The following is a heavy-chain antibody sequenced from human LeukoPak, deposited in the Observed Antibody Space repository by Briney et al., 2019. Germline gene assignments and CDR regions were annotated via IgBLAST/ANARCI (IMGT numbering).Heavy chain of an antibody. Sequence: PGGSLRLSCAASGFTFSSYAMHWVRQAPGKGLEWVAVISYDGSNKYYADSVKGRFTISRDNSKNTLYLQMNSLRAEDTAVYYCAREYVTFGEFHSNFDYWDQGTLVTVSS. J-gene: IGHJ4*02. CDR1: GFTFSSYA. CDR3: AREYVTFGEFHSNFDY. CDR2: ISYDGSNK. D-gene: IGHD3-10*01. V-gene: IGHV3-30-3*01.